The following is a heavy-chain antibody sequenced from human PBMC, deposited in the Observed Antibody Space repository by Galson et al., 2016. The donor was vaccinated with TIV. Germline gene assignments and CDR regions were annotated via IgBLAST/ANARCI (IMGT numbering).Heavy chain of an antibody. CDR1: DFSIDSGHF. V-gene: IGHV4-38-2*02. CDR2: IYQTGTT. J-gene: IGHJ5*02. Sequence: LTCSVSDFSIDSGHFWGWLRQSPGKGLQWIGSIYQTGTTYYKPSLKSRVTISVDTSRNQFSLTLRSVTAAGTAVYYCARCPILRGNIGWFDPWGQGTLVSVSS. CDR3: ARCPILRGNIGWFDP. D-gene: IGHD2-15*01.